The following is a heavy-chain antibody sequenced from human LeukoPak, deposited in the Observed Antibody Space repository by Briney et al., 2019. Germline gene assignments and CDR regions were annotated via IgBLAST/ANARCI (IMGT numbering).Heavy chain of an antibody. V-gene: IGHV1-18*01. J-gene: IGHJ4*02. CDR2: ISAYNGNT. CDR1: GYTFTSYG. D-gene: IGHD3-10*01. Sequence: ASVKVSCKASGYTFTSYGISWVRQAPGQGLEWMGWISAYNGNTNYAQKLQGRVTMTTDTSTSTAYMELSSLRSEDTAVYYCARVGDGSGSYYNVGEFGYWGQGTLVTVSS. CDR3: ARVGDGSGSYYNVGEFGY.